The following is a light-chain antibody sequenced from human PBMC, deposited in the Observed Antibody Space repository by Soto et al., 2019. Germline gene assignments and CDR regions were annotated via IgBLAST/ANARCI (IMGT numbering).Light chain of an antibody. CDR1: QSISSY. Sequence: ETVLTQSPATLSLSPGEIATLSCRSSQSISSYLAWYQQKPGQAPRLLIYDAYNRATDIPARFSGSGSGTDFTLTISSLEPEDFAVYYCQQRSNWPPITFGQGTRLEI. J-gene: IGKJ5*01. V-gene: IGKV3-11*01. CDR2: DAY. CDR3: QQRSNWPPIT.